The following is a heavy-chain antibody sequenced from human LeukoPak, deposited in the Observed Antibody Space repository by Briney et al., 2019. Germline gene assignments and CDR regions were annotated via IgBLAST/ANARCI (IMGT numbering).Heavy chain of an antibody. CDR1: GFAFDDYA. J-gene: IGHJ5*02. CDR3: AKDTSGQPKGELWFDP. Sequence: GGSLRLSCAASGFAFDDYAMHWVRQAPGKGLEWVSGISWNSGSIGYADSVKGRFTISRDNAKNSLYLQMNSLRAEDTALYYCAKDTSGQPKGELWFDPWGQGTLVTVSS. D-gene: IGHD6-19*01. V-gene: IGHV3-9*01. CDR2: ISWNSGSI.